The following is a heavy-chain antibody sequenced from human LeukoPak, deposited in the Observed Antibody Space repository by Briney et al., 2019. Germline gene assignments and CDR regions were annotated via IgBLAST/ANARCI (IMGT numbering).Heavy chain of an antibody. CDR3: ARVYCSSTSCYNWFDP. J-gene: IGHJ5*02. CDR2: INHSGST. Sequence: PSETLSLTCAVYGGSFGGYYWSWIRRPPGKGLEWIGEINHSGSTNYNPSLKSRVTISVDTSKNQFSLKLSSVTAADTAVYYCARVYCSSTSCYNWFDPWGQGTLVTVSS. D-gene: IGHD2-2*01. CDR1: GGSFGGYY. V-gene: IGHV4-34*01.